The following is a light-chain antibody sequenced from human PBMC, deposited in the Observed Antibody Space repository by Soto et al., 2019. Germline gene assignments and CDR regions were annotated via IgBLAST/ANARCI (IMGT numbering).Light chain of an antibody. CDR1: QSVSSNY. J-gene: IGKJ1*01. CDR2: GAS. Sequence: ENVLTQSQGTLSLSPGERATLSCRASQSVSSNYVAWYQQKPGQAPRLLVYGASGRATGIPDRFSGSGSGTDFTLTISRLEPEDFAVYYCQQYGSSRWTFGQGTKVEIK. V-gene: IGKV3-20*01. CDR3: QQYGSSRWT.